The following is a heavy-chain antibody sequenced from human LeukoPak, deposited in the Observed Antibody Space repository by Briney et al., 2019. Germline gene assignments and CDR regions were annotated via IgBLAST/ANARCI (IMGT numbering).Heavy chain of an antibody. CDR1: GFTFSNAW. CDR3: TTGHFSDSGAPGDG. J-gene: IGHJ4*02. D-gene: IGHD2-15*01. Sequence: PGGSLRLSCVASGFTFSNAWMTWVRQAPGKGLEWVGRITTNSEGGIIDYAAPVKGRFTISRDDSKTTLYLQMNSLKTENTAVYYCTTGHFSDSGAPGDGGGQETRFTVSS. CDR2: ITTNSEGGII. V-gene: IGHV3-15*01.